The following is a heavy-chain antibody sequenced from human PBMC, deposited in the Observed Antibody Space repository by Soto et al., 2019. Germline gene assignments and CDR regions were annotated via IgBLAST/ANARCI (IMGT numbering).Heavy chain of an antibody. J-gene: IGHJ4*02. V-gene: IGHV3-21*01. Sequence: EVQLVESGGGLVKPGGSLRLSCAASGFTFSSYSMNWVRQAPGKGLEWVSSISSSSSYIYYADSVKGRFTISRDNAKNSLYLQMNSLRAEDTAVYYCARTDCGDYYFDYWGQGTLVTVSS. CDR2: ISSSSSYI. D-gene: IGHD4-17*01. CDR1: GFTFSSYS. CDR3: ARTDCGDYYFDY.